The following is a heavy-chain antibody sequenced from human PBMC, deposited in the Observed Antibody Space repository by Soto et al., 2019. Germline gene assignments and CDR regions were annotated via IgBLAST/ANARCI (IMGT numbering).Heavy chain of an antibody. D-gene: IGHD3-22*01. CDR3: AREGDTMIVNAFDI. V-gene: IGHV3-30-3*01. CDR1: GFTFSSYA. Sequence: GGSLRLSCAASGFTFSSYAMHWVRQAPGKGLEWVAVISYDGSNKYYADTVKGRFTISRDNSKNTLYLQMNSLRAEDTAVYYCAREGDTMIVNAFDIWGQGTMVTVSS. J-gene: IGHJ3*02. CDR2: ISYDGSNK.